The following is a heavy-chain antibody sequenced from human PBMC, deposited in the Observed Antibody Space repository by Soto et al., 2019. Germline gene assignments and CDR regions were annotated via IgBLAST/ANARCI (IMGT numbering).Heavy chain of an antibody. CDR3: ARDSMELRVYYHFGMDV. V-gene: IGHV1-46*01. J-gene: IGHJ6*02. Sequence: ASVKVSCKSSGYTFTNFYIHWVRQAPGQGLEWMGIINPSGGSTSYAQKFQGRVTITADESTSTAYMELSSLRSEDTAVYYCARDSMELRVYYHFGMDVWGQGTTVTVS. D-gene: IGHD1-7*01. CDR2: INPSGGST. CDR1: GYTFTNFY.